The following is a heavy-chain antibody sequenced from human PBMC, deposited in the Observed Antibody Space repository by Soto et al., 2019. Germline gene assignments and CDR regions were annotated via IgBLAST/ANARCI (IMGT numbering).Heavy chain of an antibody. CDR2: IYYSGST. D-gene: IGHD4-17*01. Sequence: SETLSLTCTVSGGSISSSSYYWGWIRQPPGKGLEWIGSIYYSGSTYYNPSLKSRVTISVDTSKNQFSLELSSVTAADTAVYYCSGVYGDYWVGYWGQGTLVTVSS. V-gene: IGHV4-39*01. J-gene: IGHJ4*02. CDR1: GGSISSSSYY. CDR3: SGVYGDYWVGY.